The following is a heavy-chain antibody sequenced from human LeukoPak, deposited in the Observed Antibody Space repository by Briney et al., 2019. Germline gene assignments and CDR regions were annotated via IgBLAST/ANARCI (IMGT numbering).Heavy chain of an antibody. CDR1: GGTFSSYA. J-gene: IGHJ3*02. D-gene: IGHD5-12*01. Sequence: SVKVSCKASGGTFSSYAISWVRQAPGQGLEWMGGIIPIFGTANYAQKFQGRVTITTDESTSTAYMELSSLRSEDTAVYYCASQRESGYNDAFDIWGQGTMVTVSS. V-gene: IGHV1-69*05. CDR3: ASQRESGYNDAFDI. CDR2: IIPIFGTA.